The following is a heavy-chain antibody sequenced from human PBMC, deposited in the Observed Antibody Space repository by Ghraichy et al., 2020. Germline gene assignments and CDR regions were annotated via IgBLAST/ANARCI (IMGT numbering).Heavy chain of an antibody. V-gene: IGHV3-30*18. CDR2: NSYNGKRK. D-gene: IGHD5/OR15-5a*01. J-gene: IGHJ5*02. CDR1: GFTFSSFG. CDR3: AEEDCCSTTCAFDH. Sequence: GGSLRLSCAASGFTFSSFGMHWVRQAPGKGLEWVAVNSYNGKRKYYGDSVKGRFTVSRDNSKQVFYLQMNSLRNEDTGVYYCAEEDCCSTTCAFDHWGQGTRVAVAS.